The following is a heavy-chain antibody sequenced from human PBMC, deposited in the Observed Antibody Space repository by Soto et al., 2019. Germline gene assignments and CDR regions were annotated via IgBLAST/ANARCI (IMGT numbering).Heavy chain of an antibody. CDR3: ARVLRMGDYGYFDY. CDR1: GGSISSYY. Sequence: PSETLSLTCTVSGGSISSYYLSWIRQPPGKGLEWIGYIYYSGSTNYNPSLKSRVTISVDTSKNQFPLKLSSVPAADTAVYYCARVLRMGDYGYFDYWGQGTLVTVSS. CDR2: IYYSGST. V-gene: IGHV4-59*01. J-gene: IGHJ4*02. D-gene: IGHD4-17*01.